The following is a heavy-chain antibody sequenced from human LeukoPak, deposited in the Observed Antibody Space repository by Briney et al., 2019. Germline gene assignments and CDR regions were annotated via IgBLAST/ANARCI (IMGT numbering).Heavy chain of an antibody. D-gene: IGHD3-22*01. CDR3: ARTLAARHTSGYIDY. CDR1: GFTFSSYW. V-gene: IGHV3-7*01. Sequence: GGSLRLSCAASGFTFSSYWMHWVRQAPGKGLEWVANIKEDGSEKYYVDSVKGRFTTSRDNGKNSLYLQMNSLRAEDTAVYYCARTLAARHTSGYIDYWGQGTLVTVSS. CDR2: IKEDGSEK. J-gene: IGHJ4*02.